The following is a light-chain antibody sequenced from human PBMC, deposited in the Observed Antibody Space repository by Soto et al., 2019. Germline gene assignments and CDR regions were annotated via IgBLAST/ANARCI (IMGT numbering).Light chain of an antibody. CDR1: RAIGSD. V-gene: IGKV1-6*01. CDR2: AAS. CDR3: LQDHDDSWS. Sequence: ATQMTQSPSSLSASVGDRITITCRASRAIGSDLSWYQQKPGKAPTLLIYAASNLQSGVPSRFRGSRSGTEFTLTVSSLQPEDFATYYCLQDHDDSWSFGLGTKVDIK. J-gene: IGKJ1*01.